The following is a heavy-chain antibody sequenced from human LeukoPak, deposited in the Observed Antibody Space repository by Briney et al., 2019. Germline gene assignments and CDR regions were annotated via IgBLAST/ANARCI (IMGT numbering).Heavy chain of an antibody. Sequence: GGSLKISCKGSGYSFSRYWIGWVRQMPGKGLEWTGIIFPGDSDTRYSPSFQGQVTISADESISTAYLQWSSLKASDTAMYYCARQDGSAWYYFDYWGQGTLVTVSS. J-gene: IGHJ4*02. CDR3: ARQDGSAWYYFDY. D-gene: IGHD6-19*01. CDR1: GYSFSRYW. V-gene: IGHV5-51*01. CDR2: IFPGDSDT.